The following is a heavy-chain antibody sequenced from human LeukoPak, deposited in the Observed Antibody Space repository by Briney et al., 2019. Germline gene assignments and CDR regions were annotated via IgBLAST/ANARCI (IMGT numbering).Heavy chain of an antibody. CDR3: AGIITAVNN. J-gene: IGHJ4*02. V-gene: IGHV4-39*07. D-gene: IGHD2-21*02. Sequence: GSLRLSCAASGFTFSSYWMSWIRQPPGKGLEWIGSIYYTGSTYYNPSLKSRVSISEDTSKNQFSLKLSSVTAADTAVYYCAGIITAVNNWGQGTLVTASS. CDR2: IYYTGST. CDR1: GFTFSSYW.